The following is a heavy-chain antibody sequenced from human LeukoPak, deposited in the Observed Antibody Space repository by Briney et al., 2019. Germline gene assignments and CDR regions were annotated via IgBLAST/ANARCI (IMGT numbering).Heavy chain of an antibody. CDR1: GGSFSGYC. Sequence: PSETLSLTCAVYGGSFSGYCWSWIRQPPGKGLEWIGEINHSGSTNYNPSLKSRVTISVDTSKNQFSLKLSSVTAADTAVYYCAREGTVTTSYWGQGTLVTVSS. CDR2: INHSGST. J-gene: IGHJ4*02. V-gene: IGHV4-34*01. D-gene: IGHD4-11*01. CDR3: AREGTVTTSY.